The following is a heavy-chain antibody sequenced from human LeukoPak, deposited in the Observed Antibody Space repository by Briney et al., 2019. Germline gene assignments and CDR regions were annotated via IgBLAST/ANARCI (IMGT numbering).Heavy chain of an antibody. J-gene: IGHJ5*02. V-gene: IGHV4-30-4*07. CDR1: GGSISSGGYS. D-gene: IGHD6-13*01. Sequence: TLSLTCAVSGGSISSGGYSWSWIRQPPGKGLEWIAYMYYTGNTYYNPSLKSRVTISVDTSKNQFSLKLSSVTAADTAMYYCARVLAAAGNNWFDPWGQGTLVTVSS. CDR3: ARVLAAAGNNWFDP. CDR2: MYYTGNT.